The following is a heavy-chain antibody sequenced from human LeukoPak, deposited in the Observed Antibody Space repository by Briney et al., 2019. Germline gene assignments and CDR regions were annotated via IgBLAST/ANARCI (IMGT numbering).Heavy chain of an antibody. Sequence: ASVKVSCKASEYTFTGYYMHWVRQAPGQGLEWMGWINPNSGGTNYAQKFQGRVNMTRDTSISTAYMELSRLRSDDTAVYSCARDDCSSTSCYAGQNWFDPWGQGTLVTVS. CDR1: EYTFTGYY. V-gene: IGHV1-2*02. CDR2: INPNSGGT. J-gene: IGHJ5*02. CDR3: ARDDCSSTSCYAGQNWFDP. D-gene: IGHD2-2*01.